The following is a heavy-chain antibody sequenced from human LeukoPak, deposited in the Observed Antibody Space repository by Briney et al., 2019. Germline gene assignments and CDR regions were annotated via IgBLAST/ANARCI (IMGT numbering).Heavy chain of an antibody. V-gene: IGHV4-4*07. CDR2: IYTSGST. CDR1: GAFISSYY. Sequence: SETLSLTCTVSGAFISSYYWSWIRQPAGKGLEWIGRIYTSGSTNYNPSLKSRVTMSEDRSKNQISLKLSSVTAADTAVYYCARSVPYGSGSYYDYWGQGTLVTVSS. CDR3: ARSVPYGSGSYYDY. D-gene: IGHD3-10*01. J-gene: IGHJ4*02.